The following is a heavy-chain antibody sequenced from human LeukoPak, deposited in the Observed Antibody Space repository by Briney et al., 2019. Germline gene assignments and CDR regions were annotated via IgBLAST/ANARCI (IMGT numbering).Heavy chain of an antibody. V-gene: IGHV3-43*02. J-gene: IGHJ6*03. D-gene: IGHD6-13*01. Sequence: GGSLRLSCAASGFTFDDYAMHWVRQAPGKGLEWVSLISGDGGGTYYADSVKGRFTISRDNSRNSLYLQMNSLRTEDTAFYYWAKDSNAGGSSWHDYYFYYMDVWGKGTTVTVSS. CDR2: ISGDGGGT. CDR1: GFTFDDYA. CDR3: AKDSNAGGSSWHDYYFYYMDV.